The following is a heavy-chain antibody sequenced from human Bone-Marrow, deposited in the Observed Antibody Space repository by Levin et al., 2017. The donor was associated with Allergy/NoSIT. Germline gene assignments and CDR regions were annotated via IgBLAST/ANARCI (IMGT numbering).Heavy chain of an antibody. D-gene: IGHD3-3*01. CDR1: GFTFSSYT. CDR2: ITYLSSSI. J-gene: IGHJ6*03. Sequence: RGESLKISCSTSGFTFSSYTMNWVRQSPGKGLEWLSRITYLSSSIYYADSVKGRFITSRDNVKKTLYLQMSSLRADDTGVYFCSRGDLRDTTWYDYYYMDVWGKGTTVIVSS. V-gene: IGHV3-48*01. CDR3: SRGDLRDTTWYDYYYMDV.